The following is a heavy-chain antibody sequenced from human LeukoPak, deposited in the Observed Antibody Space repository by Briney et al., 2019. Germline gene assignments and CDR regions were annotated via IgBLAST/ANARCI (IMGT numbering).Heavy chain of an antibody. CDR3: ARALGSYSGYDYYWFDP. V-gene: IGHV4-31*03. D-gene: IGHD5-12*01. CDR2: IYYSGST. CDR1: GGSISSGGYY. J-gene: IGHJ5*02. Sequence: SETLSLTCTVSGGSISSGGYYWSWIRQHPGKGLEWIGYIYYSGSTYYNPSLKSRVTISVDTSKNQFSLKLSSVTAADTAVYYCARALGSYSGYDYYWFDPWGQGTLVTVSS.